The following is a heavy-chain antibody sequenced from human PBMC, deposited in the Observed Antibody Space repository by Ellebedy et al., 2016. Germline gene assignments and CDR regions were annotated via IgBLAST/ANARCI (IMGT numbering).Heavy chain of an antibody. Sequence: GESLKISCATSGFSFSEYYMSWVRQAPGKGLEWVSDISGSGASTYYADSVKGRFTISRDNSKNTLYLQMNGLRAEDTAVYYCARGVGSGWFDPWGQGTLVTVSS. J-gene: IGHJ5*02. D-gene: IGHD2-15*01. V-gene: IGHV3-23*01. CDR3: ARGVGSGWFDP. CDR1: GFSFSEYY. CDR2: ISGSGAST.